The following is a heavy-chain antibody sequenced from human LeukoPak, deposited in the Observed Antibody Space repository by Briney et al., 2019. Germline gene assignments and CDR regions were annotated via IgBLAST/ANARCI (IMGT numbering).Heavy chain of an antibody. CDR1: GTSISRHY. Sequence: SETLSRTCTVSGTSISRHYWSWLRQSAGLGLEWLGYISTTGSTTYNPSLEGRVTMSEDTSQNQLSLTLSSVTAADTAVYFCARQDGLWVGDLGGWFDFWGQGIQVTVSS. V-gene: IGHV4-4*09. D-gene: IGHD3-10*01. CDR2: ISTTGST. J-gene: IGHJ5*01. CDR3: ARQDGLWVGDLGGWFDF.